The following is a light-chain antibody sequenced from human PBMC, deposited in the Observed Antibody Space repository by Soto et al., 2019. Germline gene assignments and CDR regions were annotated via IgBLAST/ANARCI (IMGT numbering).Light chain of an antibody. J-gene: IGKJ5*01. V-gene: IGKV3-15*01. CDR1: QSVSSN. Sequence: EIVMTQSPDTLSVSPGERATLSCRASQSVSSNLAWYQQKPGQAPRLLIYGASTRATGVPARFSGAGSETDFTLTISGLQSEDSAVYFCQQYNNWPFSFGQGTRLEI. CDR2: GAS. CDR3: QQYNNWPFS.